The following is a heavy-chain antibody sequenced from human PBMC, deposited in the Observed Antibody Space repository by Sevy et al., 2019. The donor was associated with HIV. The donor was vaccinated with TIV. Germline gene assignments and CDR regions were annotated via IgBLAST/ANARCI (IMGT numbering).Heavy chain of an antibody. D-gene: IGHD5-18*01. Sequence: SETLSLTCTVSGGSISSGGYYWSWIRQHPGKGLEWIGYIYYSGSTYYNPSLKSRVTISVDTSKNQFSLKLSSVTAADTAVYYCARDRLRDVLVGIQLWFLDGMDVWGPGTTVTVSS. CDR1: GGSISSGGYY. V-gene: IGHV4-31*03. CDR2: IYYSGST. CDR3: ARDRLRDVLVGIQLWFLDGMDV. J-gene: IGHJ6*02.